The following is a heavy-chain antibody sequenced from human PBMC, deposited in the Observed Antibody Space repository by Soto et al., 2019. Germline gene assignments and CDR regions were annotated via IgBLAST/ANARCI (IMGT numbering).Heavy chain of an antibody. J-gene: IGHJ4*02. CDR1: GGSISSSS. V-gene: IGHV4-59*12. CDR3: ARGIGYCSSINCYSSRRLRFDS. D-gene: IGHD2-2*01. CDR2: IYNNGRT. Sequence: SETLSLTCTVSGGSISSSSWSWIRQPPGRGLEWIGYIYNNGRTDYNPSLKTRVTISVHTPKNQFSLKMSSVTAADTAVYYCARGIGYCSSINCYSSRRLRFDSWGQGTLVTVSS.